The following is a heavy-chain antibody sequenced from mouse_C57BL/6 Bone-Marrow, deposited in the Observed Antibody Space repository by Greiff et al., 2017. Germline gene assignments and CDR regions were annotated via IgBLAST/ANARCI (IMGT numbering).Heavy chain of an antibody. V-gene: IGHV1-80*01. Sequence: QVQLKQSGAELVKPGASVKISCKVSGYAFSTYWMNWVKQRPGKGLEWIGQIYPGDGDTEYAPKFQGKATMTADTSSNTAYLQLSSLTSEDTAVYYCTTGGNVVAYWGQGTLVTVSA. CDR3: TTGGNVVAY. CDR2: IYPGDGDT. J-gene: IGHJ3*01. D-gene: IGHD2-1*01. CDR1: GYAFSTYW.